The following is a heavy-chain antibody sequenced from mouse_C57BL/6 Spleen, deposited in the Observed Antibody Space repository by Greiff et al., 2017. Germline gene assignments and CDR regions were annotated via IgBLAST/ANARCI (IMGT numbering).Heavy chain of an antibody. J-gene: IGHJ4*01. CDR3: AKFSRGYAMDY. CDR1: GYSITSGYY. Sequence: ESGPGLVKPSQSLSLTCSVTGYSITSGYYWNWIRQFPGNKLEWMGYISYDGSNNYNPSLKNRISITRDTSKNQFFLKLNSVTTEDTATYYCAKFSRGYAMDYWGQGTSVTVSS. CDR2: ISYDGSN. V-gene: IGHV3-6*01.